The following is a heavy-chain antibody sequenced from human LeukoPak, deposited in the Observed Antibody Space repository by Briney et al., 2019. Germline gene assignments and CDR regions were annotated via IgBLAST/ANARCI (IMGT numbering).Heavy chain of an antibody. Sequence: GASVKVSCKASGYTFTGYYMHWVRQAPGQGLEWMGRINPNSGGTNYAQKFQGRVTMTRDTSISTAYMELSRLRSDDTAVYYCARRSIAAAVWDYWGRGTLVTVSS. V-gene: IGHV1-2*06. J-gene: IGHJ4*02. CDR1: GYTFTGYY. CDR2: INPNSGGT. D-gene: IGHD6-13*01. CDR3: ARRSIAAAVWDY.